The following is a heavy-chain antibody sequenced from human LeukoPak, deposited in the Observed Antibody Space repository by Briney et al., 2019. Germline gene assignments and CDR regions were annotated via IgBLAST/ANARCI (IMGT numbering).Heavy chain of an antibody. CDR3: ARDRLGLAAAGTWYYYGMDV. J-gene: IGHJ6*02. D-gene: IGHD6-13*01. CDR2: ISSSSSYI. CDR1: GFTFSSYS. Sequence: PGGSLRLSCAASGFTFSSYSMNWVRQAPGKGLEWVSSISSSSSYIYYADSVKGRFTISRDNAKNSLYLQMNSLRAEDTAVYYCARDRLGLAAAGTWYYYGMDVWGQGTTVTVSS. V-gene: IGHV3-21*01.